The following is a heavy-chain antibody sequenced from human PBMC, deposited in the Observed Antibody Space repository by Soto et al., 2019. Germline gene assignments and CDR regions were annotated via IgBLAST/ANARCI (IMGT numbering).Heavy chain of an antibody. CDR1: GGSICSHY. Sequence: QVQLQESGPGLVKPSETLSLTCTVSGGSICSHYWRWMAEPPGGGLEWIGYIYYSGSTNYNPSLKSRVTISVDTSKNQFSLKLSSVTAADTAVYYCARHNTIFGVVIGSYFQHWGQGTLVTVSS. J-gene: IGHJ1*01. CDR2: IYYSGST. V-gene: IGHV4-59*08. CDR3: ARHNTIFGVVIGSYFQH. D-gene: IGHD3-3*01.